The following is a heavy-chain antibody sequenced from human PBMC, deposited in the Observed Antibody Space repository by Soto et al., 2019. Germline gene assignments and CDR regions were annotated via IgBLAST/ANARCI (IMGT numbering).Heavy chain of an antibody. Sequence: SETLSLTCIISGGSISSSSYYWGWIRQPPGKGLEWIGSIHHNGNPYYNPSLKSRVTISVDTSKNQFSVKLSSVTAADTAVYYCASGWRLFDYWGQGTLVTVSS. CDR3: ASGWRLFDY. D-gene: IGHD6-19*01. J-gene: IGHJ4*02. CDR2: IHHNGNP. V-gene: IGHV4-39*01. CDR1: GGSISSSSYY.